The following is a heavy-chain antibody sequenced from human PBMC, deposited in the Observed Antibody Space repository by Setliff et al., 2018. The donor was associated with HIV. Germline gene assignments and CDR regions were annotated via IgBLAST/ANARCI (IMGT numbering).Heavy chain of an antibody. V-gene: IGHV4-39*02. CDR3: ASPRSLLVWYDAFDI. J-gene: IGHJ3*02. CDR1: GGSVSSRGYY. Sequence: SETLSLTCTVSGGSVSSRGYYWGWIRQPPGKGPEWIANILYGGNTYYNPSLKSRVTISVDTSKNHFSLTLSSVTAADTAVYYCASPRSLLVWYDAFDIWGQGTMVTVSS. D-gene: IGHD3-16*01. CDR2: ILYGGNT.